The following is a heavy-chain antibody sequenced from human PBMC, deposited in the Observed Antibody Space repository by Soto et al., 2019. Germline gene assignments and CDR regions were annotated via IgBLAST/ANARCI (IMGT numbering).Heavy chain of an antibody. CDR1: GGTFSTNP. Sequence: QVQLVQSGAEVKKPGSSVKVSCKASGGTFSTNPISWVRQAPGQGLEWMGGTGSGTGPGNHAQKFQGRLTITVDKSTSTVYMELSSLSSEDTAVYYCARRDCGGFYRYFDSWGQGTLVTVSS. CDR2: TGSGTGPG. CDR3: ARRDCGGFYRYFDS. V-gene: IGHV1-69*06. D-gene: IGHD2-21*01. J-gene: IGHJ4*02.